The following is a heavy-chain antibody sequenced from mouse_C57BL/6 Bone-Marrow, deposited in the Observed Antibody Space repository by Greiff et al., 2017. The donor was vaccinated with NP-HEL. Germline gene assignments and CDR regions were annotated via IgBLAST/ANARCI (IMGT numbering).Heavy chain of an antibody. Sequence: VQLQQSGAELARPGALVKLSCKASGYTFTSYGISWVKQRTGQGLEWIGEIYPRSGNTYYNEKFKGKATLTADKSSSTAYMELRSLTSEDSAVYFCARYGSTWFAYWGQGTLVTVSA. CDR3: ARYGSTWFAY. V-gene: IGHV1-81*01. CDR2: IYPRSGNT. J-gene: IGHJ3*01. CDR1: GYTFTSYG. D-gene: IGHD1-1*01.